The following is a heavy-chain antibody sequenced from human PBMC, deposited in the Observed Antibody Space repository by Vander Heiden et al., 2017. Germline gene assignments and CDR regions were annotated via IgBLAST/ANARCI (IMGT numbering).Heavy chain of an antibody. CDR1: GFNFCSSA. CDR3: AKGQRYSRYYDSSGHPQDY. CDR2: ISGSGGST. V-gene: IGHV3-23*01. J-gene: IGHJ4*02. D-gene: IGHD3-22*01. Sequence: EVQLLDSGGGLVQPGGSLRLSCAAPGFNFCSSAMGWVRQAPGKGLEWVSAISGSGGSTYYADSVKGRFTISRDNSKNTLYLQMNSLRAEDTAVYYCAKGQRYSRYYDSSGHPQDYWGQGTLVTVSS.